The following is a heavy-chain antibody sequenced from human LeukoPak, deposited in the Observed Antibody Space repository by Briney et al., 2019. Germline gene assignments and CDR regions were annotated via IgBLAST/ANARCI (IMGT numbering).Heavy chain of an antibody. V-gene: IGHV3-48*01. J-gene: IGHJ4*02. D-gene: IGHD5-24*01. CDR1: GFTFSSYS. Sequence: GGSLRLSCAASGFTFSSYSMNWVRQAPGKGLEWVSYISSSSSTIYYAGSVKGRFTISRDNAKNSLYLQMNSLRAEDTAVYYCAKDQQQMAYVFDYWGQGTLVTVSS. CDR2: ISSSSSTI. CDR3: AKDQQQMAYVFDY.